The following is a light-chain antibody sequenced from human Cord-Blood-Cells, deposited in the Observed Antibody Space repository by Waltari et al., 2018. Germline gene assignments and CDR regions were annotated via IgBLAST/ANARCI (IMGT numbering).Light chain of an antibody. CDR2: GAS. J-gene: IGKJ2*01. CDR1: QSVSSSY. Sequence: EIVLTQSPGTLSLSPGERATLSCRASQSVSSSYLAWYQQKPGQAPRLLIYGASSRATGIPDRVSGSGSGTDFTLTISRLEPEDFAVYYCQQYGSSHTFGQGTKLEIK. CDR3: QQYGSSHT. V-gene: IGKV3-20*01.